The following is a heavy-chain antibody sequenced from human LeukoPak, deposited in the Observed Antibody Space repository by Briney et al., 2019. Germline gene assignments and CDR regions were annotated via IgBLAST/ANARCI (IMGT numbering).Heavy chain of an antibody. D-gene: IGHD2-2*01. V-gene: IGHV3-30*02. CDR1: GFTFSSYG. CDR2: IWYDGSNK. Sequence: PGGSLRLSCAASGFTFSSYGMHWVRQAPGKGLEWVAFIWYDGSNKYYADPVKGRFTISRDNSKNTLYLQMNSLRAEDTAVYYCAKEKDIVVVPAAQPFDPWGQGTLVTVSS. CDR3: AKEKDIVVVPAAQPFDP. J-gene: IGHJ5*02.